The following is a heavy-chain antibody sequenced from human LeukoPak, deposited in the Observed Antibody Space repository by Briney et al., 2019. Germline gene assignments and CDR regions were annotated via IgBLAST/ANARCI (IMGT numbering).Heavy chain of an antibody. J-gene: IGHJ3*01. CDR3: ARRTFPNDAFDV. CDR1: GFTFSTFS. CDR2: ISGSGSDI. Sequence: GGSLRLSCAASGFTFSTFSMNWVRQTPGKGLEWVSAISGSGSDIYYADSVKGRFTISRDNPKRSLYLQMNSLRAEDTAVYYCARRTFPNDAFDVWGQGTVVTVS. V-gene: IGHV3-21*01. D-gene: IGHD1-7*01.